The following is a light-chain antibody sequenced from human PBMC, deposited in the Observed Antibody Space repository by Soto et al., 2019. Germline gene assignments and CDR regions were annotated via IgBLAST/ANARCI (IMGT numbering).Light chain of an antibody. CDR3: SSYSSRTFVV. V-gene: IGLV2-14*01. CDR2: EVT. Sequence: QSVLTQPASVSGSPGQSITISCTGTSSDIGGYNYVSWFQQYPGQAPKLLISEVTNRPSGVSSRFSGSKSGTTASLTISGLQTEDEAAYFCSSYSSRTFVVFGGGTKLTVL. J-gene: IGLJ2*01. CDR1: SSDIGGYNY.